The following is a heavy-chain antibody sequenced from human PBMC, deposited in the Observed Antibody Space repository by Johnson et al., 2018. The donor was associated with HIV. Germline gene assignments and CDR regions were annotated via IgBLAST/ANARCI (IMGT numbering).Heavy chain of an antibody. V-gene: IGHV3-66*02. D-gene: IGHD2-15*01. CDR2: IYSGGRT. CDR1: GFTVNSNY. J-gene: IGHJ3*02. Sequence: VQLVESGGGLVQPGGSLRLSCAASGFTVNSNYINWVRQAPGKGLEWVSVIYSGGRTFYADSVKGRFPISRDNSKNTLSLQMNSLRAEDTAVYYCARLRSGNRAFDIWGQGTMVTVSS. CDR3: ARLRSGNRAFDI.